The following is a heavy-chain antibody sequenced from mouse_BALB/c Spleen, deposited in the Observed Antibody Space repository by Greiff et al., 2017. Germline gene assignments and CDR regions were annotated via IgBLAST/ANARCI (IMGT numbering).Heavy chain of an antibody. Sequence: QGQLQQPGAELVKPGASVKLSCKASGYTFTSYWMHWVKQRPGQGLEWIGEIDPSDSYTNYNQKFKGKATLTVDKSSSTAYMQLSSLTSEDSAVYYCAITTVAYWGQGTLVTVSA. CDR2: IDPSDSYT. CDR3: AITTVAY. CDR1: GYTFTSYW. J-gene: IGHJ3*01. V-gene: IGHV1-69*02. D-gene: IGHD1-1*01.